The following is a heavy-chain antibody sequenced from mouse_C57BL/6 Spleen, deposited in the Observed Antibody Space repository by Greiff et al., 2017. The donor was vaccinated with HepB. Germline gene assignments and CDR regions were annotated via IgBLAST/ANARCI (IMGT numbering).Heavy chain of an antibody. D-gene: IGHD1-1*01. J-gene: IGHJ3*01. V-gene: IGHV5-17*01. Sequence: EVKLMESGGGLVKPGGSLKLSCAASGFTFSDYGMHWVRQAPEKGLDWVAYISSGSSTIYYADTVKGRFPISRDNAKNTLFLQMTSLRSEDTAMYYCARPNGRSSFAYWGQGTLVTVSA. CDR2: ISSGSSTI. CDR1: GFTFSDYG. CDR3: ARPNGRSSFAY.